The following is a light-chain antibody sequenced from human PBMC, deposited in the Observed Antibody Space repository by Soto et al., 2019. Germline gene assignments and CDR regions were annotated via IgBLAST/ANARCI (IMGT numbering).Light chain of an antibody. CDR3: QQYGSSGT. Sequence: EIVLTQSPATLSLSPGERATLSCRASQSVSINLAWYQQKPGQAPRLLIYDASNRPTGIPARFTGSGSGTDFNLTISSLEPEDFAVYYCQQYGSSGTFGQGTKVDIK. J-gene: IGKJ1*01. CDR1: QSVSIN. V-gene: IGKV3-11*01. CDR2: DAS.